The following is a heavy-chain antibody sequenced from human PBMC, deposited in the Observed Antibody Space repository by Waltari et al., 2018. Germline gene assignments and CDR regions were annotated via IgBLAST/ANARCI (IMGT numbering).Heavy chain of an antibody. J-gene: IGHJ4*02. CDR3: ARGGYDFLRTHFLH. D-gene: IGHD3-3*01. CDR1: DYSISSGYS. CDR2: IYHSGST. V-gene: IGHV4-38-2*01. Sequence: QVQLQESGPGLVKPSETLSITCAVSDYSISSGYSWGWIRQPPGKGLGWIGSIYHSGSTDYNPSLRSRGTISGDTSKNQFSLKLSSVTAADTAVYYCARGGYDFLRTHFLHWGQGTLVTVSS.